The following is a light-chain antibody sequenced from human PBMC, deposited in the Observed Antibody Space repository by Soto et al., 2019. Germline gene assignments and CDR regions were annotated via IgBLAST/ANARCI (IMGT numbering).Light chain of an antibody. CDR2: DAS. Sequence: EIVLTQSPATLSLSPGERATLSCRASQSVSSYLAWYQQKPGQAPRTLIYDASNTASGIPARFSGSGTGTDFTLTISILEPDDVSVYYCQQRTNWPPEMTFGQGTKVEIK. V-gene: IGKV3-11*01. CDR1: QSVSSY. J-gene: IGKJ1*01. CDR3: QQRTNWPPEMT.